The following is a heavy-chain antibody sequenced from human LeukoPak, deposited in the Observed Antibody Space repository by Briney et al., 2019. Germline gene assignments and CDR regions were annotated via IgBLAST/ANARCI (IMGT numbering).Heavy chain of an antibody. CDR2: ISDSGNT. V-gene: IGHV3-23*01. CDR3: AKAPVTTCRGAYCYPFDY. CDR1: GFTLSSYA. Sequence: GGSLRLSCAASGFTLSSYAMSWVRQAPGKGLEWVSAISDSGNTYHADSVKGRFPISRDSSKNTLFLQMNRLRPEDAAVYYCAKAPVTTCRGAYCYPFDYWGQGTLVTVSS. J-gene: IGHJ4*02. D-gene: IGHD2-21*01.